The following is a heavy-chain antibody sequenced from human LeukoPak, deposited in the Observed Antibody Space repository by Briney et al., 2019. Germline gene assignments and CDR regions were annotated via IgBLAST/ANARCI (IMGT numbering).Heavy chain of an antibody. Sequence: GGSLRLSCAASGFTFSNYWMIWVRQAPGKGLEWVGNIKQGGSEKRYADSVRGRFTISRDNAQTSLYLQMNSLRAEDTAVYYCARASNPWLQLTWGQGTLVTVSS. CDR1: GFTFSNYW. J-gene: IGHJ5*02. CDR2: IKQGGSEK. D-gene: IGHD5-24*01. CDR3: ARASNPWLQLT. V-gene: IGHV3-7*05.